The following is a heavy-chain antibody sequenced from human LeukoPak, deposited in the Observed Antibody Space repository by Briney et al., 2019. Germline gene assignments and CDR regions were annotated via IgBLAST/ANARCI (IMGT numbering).Heavy chain of an antibody. CDR2: ISPRGNT. CDR1: GASMSDNY. CDR3: ARGGHSYGTFDS. D-gene: IGHD1-7*01. Sequence: PSETLSLTCNVSGASMSDNYWSWIRQPAGRGLEWLGRISPRGNTYYNPSLNSRVTISLDTSANQFSLKLRSVTAADTAGYYCARGGHSYGTFDSWGRGALVTASS. V-gene: IGHV4-4*07. J-gene: IGHJ4*02.